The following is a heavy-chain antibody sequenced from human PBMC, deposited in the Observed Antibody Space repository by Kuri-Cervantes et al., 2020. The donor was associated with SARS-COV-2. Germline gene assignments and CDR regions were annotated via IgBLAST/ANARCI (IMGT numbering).Heavy chain of an antibody. CDR1: GFTFSIYA. CDR3: AKDWSGTSGAGSPVFDY. CDR2: ISGSGAVT. V-gene: IGHV3-23*01. D-gene: IGHD3-10*01. J-gene: IGHJ4*02. Sequence: GESLKISCAASGFTFSIYAMSWVRQAPGKGLEWVAGISGSGAVTYYTDSLRGRFTTSRDHSKNTVILQMTSLRAEDTAVYYCAKDWSGTSGAGSPVFDYWGQGTLVTVSS.